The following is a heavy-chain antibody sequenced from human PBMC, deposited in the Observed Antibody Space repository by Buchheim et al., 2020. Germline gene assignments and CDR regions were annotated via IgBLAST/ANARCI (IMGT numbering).Heavy chain of an antibody. V-gene: IGHV3-30*18. CDR2: ISYDGRKK. Sequence: QVQLVESGGGVVQPGRSLRLSCAASGITFSSYGMHWVRQAPAKGLEWVAVISYDGRKKYYADSVKGRFTISRDNSKKTLYLEMNSLRAEDTAVYYCAKEACGGSCQQDYFDYWGQGTL. CDR1: GITFSSYG. J-gene: IGHJ4*02. D-gene: IGHD2-15*01. CDR3: AKEACGGSCQQDYFDY.